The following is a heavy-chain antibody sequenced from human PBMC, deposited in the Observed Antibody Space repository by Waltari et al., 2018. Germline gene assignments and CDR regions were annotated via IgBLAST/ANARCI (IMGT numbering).Heavy chain of an antibody. J-gene: IGHJ4*02. V-gene: IGHV3-33*08. CDR2: IWHDGTNK. Sequence: VYLVESGGGLAQPGGSVRLSCAASGFSFSEFVMNWVRQAPGKGLESVAVIWHDGTNKYYADSVKGRFTVSRDNSKNTMYLQMNSLRVEDTAVYYCAPPRQWTFDSWGQGALVTVSS. CDR1: GFSFSEFV. D-gene: IGHD6-19*01. CDR3: APPRQWTFDS.